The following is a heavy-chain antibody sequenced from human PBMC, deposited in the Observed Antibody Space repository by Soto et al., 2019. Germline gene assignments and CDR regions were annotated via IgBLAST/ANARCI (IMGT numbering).Heavy chain of an antibody. CDR1: GFTFSDYE. J-gene: IGHJ6*02. CDR3: ARDPAVVPAASGVEYNAMDV. CDR2: ISSSGSLI. V-gene: IGHV3-48*03. D-gene: IGHD2-2*01. Sequence: EVQLVQSGGGLVQPGGSLRLSCAASGFTFSDYEMSWVRQAPGKGLEWISYISSSGSLIYYADSVKGRFTISRDNAKNSLFLQMNSLRAEDTAVYYCARDPAVVPAASGVEYNAMDVWGQGTTVIVSS.